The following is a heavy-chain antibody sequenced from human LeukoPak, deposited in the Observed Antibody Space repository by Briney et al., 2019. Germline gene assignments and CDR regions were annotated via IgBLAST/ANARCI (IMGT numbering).Heavy chain of an antibody. D-gene: IGHD3-16*01. J-gene: IGHJ4*02. CDR2: MKGTGQP. CDR1: GLIFSSFA. CDR3: ARASWVSSADAVW. V-gene: IGHV3-23*01. Sequence: GGSLRLSCAASGLIFSSFAMSWVRQAPARGREWVSIMKGTGQPFYADSVMGPFTLSRDHSRNTVYLQLNNLRVEDTAVYYCARASWVSSADAVWWGQGTVVTVSS.